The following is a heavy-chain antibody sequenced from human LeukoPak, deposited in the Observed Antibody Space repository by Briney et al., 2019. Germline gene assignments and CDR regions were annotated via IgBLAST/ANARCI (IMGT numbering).Heavy chain of an antibody. CDR3: ARGGGGDYYDSSGYDYYYYYMDV. J-gene: IGHJ6*03. CDR2: INHSGST. D-gene: IGHD3-22*01. V-gene: IGHV4-34*01. Sequence: SETLSLTCAVYGGSFSGYYWSWIRQPPGKGLEWIGEINHSGSTNYNPSLKSRVTISVDTSKNQFSLKLSSVTAADTAVYYCARGGGGDYYDSSGYDYYYYYMDVWGKGTTVTISS. CDR1: GGSFSGYY.